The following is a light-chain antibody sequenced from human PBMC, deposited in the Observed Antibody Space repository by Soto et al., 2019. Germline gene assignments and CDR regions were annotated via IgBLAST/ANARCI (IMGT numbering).Light chain of an antibody. CDR3: QSYDSSKPHVV. V-gene: IGLV6-57*04. Sequence: NFMLTQPHSVSESPGKTVTISCTRSSGSIASNYVQWYQQRPGSAPTTVIYEDNQRPSGVPDRFSGSIDSSSNSASLTISRLKTEDEADYYCQSYDSSKPHVVFCGGTKLTVL. CDR1: SGSIASNY. J-gene: IGLJ2*01. CDR2: EDN.